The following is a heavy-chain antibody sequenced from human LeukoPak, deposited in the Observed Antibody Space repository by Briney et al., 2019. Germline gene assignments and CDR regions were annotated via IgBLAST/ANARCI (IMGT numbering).Heavy chain of an antibody. CDR1: GGSISSSNW. CDR2: IYHSGST. Sequence: SETLSLTCAVSGGSISSSNWWSWVRQPPGKGLEWIGEIYHSGSTNYNPSLKSRVTISVDKSKNQFSLKLSSVTAADTAVYYCAREVSYCSSTSCLYEDHYDSSGYYPYYFDYWGQGTLVTLSS. V-gene: IGHV4-4*02. CDR3: AREVSYCSSTSCLYEDHYDSSGYYPYYFDY. D-gene: IGHD3-22*01. J-gene: IGHJ4*02.